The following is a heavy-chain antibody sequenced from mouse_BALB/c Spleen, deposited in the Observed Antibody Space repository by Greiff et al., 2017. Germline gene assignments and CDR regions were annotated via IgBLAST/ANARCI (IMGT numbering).Heavy chain of an antibody. D-gene: IGHD4-1*01. V-gene: IGHV5-17*02. CDR1: GFTFSSFG. J-gene: IGHJ2*01. CDR3: ARDWDDYFDY. Sequence: VQLKQSGGGLVQPGGSRKLSCAASGFTFSSFGMHWVRQAPEKGLEWVAYISSGSSTISYADTVKGRFTISRDNPKNTLFLQMTSLRSEDTAMYYCARDWDDYFDYWGQGTTLTVSS. CDR2: ISSGSSTI.